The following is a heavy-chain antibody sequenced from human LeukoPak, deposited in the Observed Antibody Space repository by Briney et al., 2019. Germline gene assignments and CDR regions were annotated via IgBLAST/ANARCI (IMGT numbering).Heavy chain of an antibody. CDR3: AKTPPGGDVDH. CDR1: GYTFTSYD. CDR2: ISPNTGDT. Sequence: ASVKVSCKASGYTFTSYDINWARQATGQGLEWMGWISPNTGDTGYAQKFQGRITITRNTPLRTVYMELNSLRSGDTAVYYCAKTPPGGDVDHWGEGTLVTVSS. J-gene: IGHJ4*02. D-gene: IGHD3-16*01. V-gene: IGHV1-8*01.